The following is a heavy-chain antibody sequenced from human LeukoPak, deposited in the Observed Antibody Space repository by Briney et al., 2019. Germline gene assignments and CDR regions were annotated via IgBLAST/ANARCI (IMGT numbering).Heavy chain of an antibody. Sequence: SETLSLTCTVSGGSISSYYWSWIRQRPGKGLEWIGYIYYSGSTNYNPSLKSRVTISVDTSKNQFSLKLSSVTAADTAVYYCARVRVAPRITMVRGVITGWFDPWGQGTLVTVSS. J-gene: IGHJ5*02. D-gene: IGHD3-10*01. CDR3: ARVRVAPRITMVRGVITGWFDP. CDR2: IYYSGST. V-gene: IGHV4-59*01. CDR1: GGSISSYY.